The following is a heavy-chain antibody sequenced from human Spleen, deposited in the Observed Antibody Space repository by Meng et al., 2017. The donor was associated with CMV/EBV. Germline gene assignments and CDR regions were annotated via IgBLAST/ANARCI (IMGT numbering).Heavy chain of an antibody. CDR1: GGSISDYY. Sequence: GSLRLSCTVSGGSISDYYWSWIRQPPGKGLEWIGYINYIGTTNYNPSLKSRVTISVDTSKHQFSLKLRFVTAADTAVYYCARDRIVGASLVAFALWGQGTMVTVSS. D-gene: IGHD1-26*01. V-gene: IGHV4-59*01. CDR2: INYIGTT. CDR3: ARDRIVGASLVAFAL. J-gene: IGHJ3*01.